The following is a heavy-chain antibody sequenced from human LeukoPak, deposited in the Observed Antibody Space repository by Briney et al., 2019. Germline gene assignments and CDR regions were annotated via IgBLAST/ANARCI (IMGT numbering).Heavy chain of an antibody. CDR1: GFTFSGKY. V-gene: IGHV3-66*01. J-gene: IGHJ4*02. Sequence: GGFLTLSCAASGFTFSGKYMSWVRQAPGKGLEWVSDIYSGGSTYYADSVKSRFTISRDNSKNTVYLQMNSLRAEDTAVYYCARESSGWIQLLDYWGQGTLVTVSS. CDR2: IYSGGST. CDR3: ARESSGWIQLLDY. D-gene: IGHD5-24*01.